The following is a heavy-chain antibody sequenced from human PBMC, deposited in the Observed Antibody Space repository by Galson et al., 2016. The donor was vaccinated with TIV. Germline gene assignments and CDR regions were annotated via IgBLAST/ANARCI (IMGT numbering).Heavy chain of an antibody. J-gene: IGHJ4*02. V-gene: IGHV4-59*01. D-gene: IGHD3-10*01. CDR2: LYDSGN. Sequence: SEPLSLTCTVSGGSINTYYWNWIRQPPGKGLEWIGYLYDSGNIYNPSLQSRVTMSVDTSKNQVSLELRSVTAADTAVYYCARGLNSYWRGEFGYWGQGTLVTVSS. CDR1: GGSINTYY. CDR3: ARGLNSYWRGEFGY.